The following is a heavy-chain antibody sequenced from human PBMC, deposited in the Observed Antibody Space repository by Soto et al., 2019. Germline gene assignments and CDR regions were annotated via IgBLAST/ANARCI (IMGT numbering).Heavy chain of an antibody. Sequence: SETLSLTCTVSGGSISYEYYHWTWIRQSPGKGLEWIGYIHYSGSIIYNPSFKSRVTISVDTSKNQFPLQLSSVTAADTAVYFCAREDDGGDRDYYGLDVWGQGTTVTVSS. J-gene: IGHJ6*02. D-gene: IGHD2-21*02. CDR2: IHYSGSI. CDR1: GGSISYEYYH. CDR3: AREDDGGDRDYYGLDV. V-gene: IGHV4-30-4*08.